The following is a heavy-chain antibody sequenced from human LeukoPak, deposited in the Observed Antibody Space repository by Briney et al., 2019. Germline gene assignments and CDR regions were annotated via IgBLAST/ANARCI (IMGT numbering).Heavy chain of an antibody. CDR1: GFTFSNYA. D-gene: IGHD3-9*01. V-gene: IGHV3-23*01. J-gene: IGHJ4*02. CDR3: AKWGDFDVLTGYYVPDF. CDR2: ITGSGGNT. Sequence: GGSLRLSCAASGFTFSNYAMSWVRQAPGKGLEWVSAITGSGGNTYYADSVKGRFSISRDNSKNTLYLQMNSLRDEDTAVYYCAKWGDFDVLTGYYVPDFWGQGTLVTVSS.